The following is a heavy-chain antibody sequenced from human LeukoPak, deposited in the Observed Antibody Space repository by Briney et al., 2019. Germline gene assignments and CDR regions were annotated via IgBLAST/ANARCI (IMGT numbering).Heavy chain of an antibody. Sequence: PGGSLRLSCAASGFTFSSYAMSWVRQAPGKGLEWVSAISGSGGSTYYADSVKGRFTISRDNSKNTLYLQMNSLRAGDTAVYYCAKDPAGGIAVTRLFDYWGQGTLVTVSS. D-gene: IGHD6-19*01. V-gene: IGHV3-23*01. CDR1: GFTFSSYA. CDR3: AKDPAGGIAVTRLFDY. CDR2: ISGSGGST. J-gene: IGHJ4*02.